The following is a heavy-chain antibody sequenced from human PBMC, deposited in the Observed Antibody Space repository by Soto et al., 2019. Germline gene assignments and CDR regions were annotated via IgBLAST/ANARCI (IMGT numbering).Heavy chain of an antibody. V-gene: IGHV4-59*01. D-gene: IGHD1-1*01. Sequence: QVQLQESGPGLVKPSETLSLICTVSGGSLSPYYWIWIRQPPGKGLEWIGYIYHSGTTNYNPSLKSRVSISVDTSKNQFSLKLSSVTAADTAVYYCARGGRYRYAMDVWGQGTTVSVSS. CDR1: GGSLSPYY. CDR3: ARGGRYRYAMDV. J-gene: IGHJ6*02. CDR2: IYHSGTT.